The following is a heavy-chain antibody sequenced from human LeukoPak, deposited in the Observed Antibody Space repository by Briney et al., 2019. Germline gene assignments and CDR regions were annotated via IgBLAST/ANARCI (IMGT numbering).Heavy chain of an antibody. Sequence: SETLSLTFAVYGGSFSGYYWSWIRQPPGKGLEWIGEINHSGSTNYNPSLKSRVTISVDTSKNQFSLKLSSVTAADTAVYYCARGFCYDSSGYCGGRYFDYWGQGTLVTVSS. CDR2: INHSGST. CDR3: ARGFCYDSSGYCGGRYFDY. V-gene: IGHV4-34*01. D-gene: IGHD3-22*01. CDR1: GGSFSGYY. J-gene: IGHJ4*02.